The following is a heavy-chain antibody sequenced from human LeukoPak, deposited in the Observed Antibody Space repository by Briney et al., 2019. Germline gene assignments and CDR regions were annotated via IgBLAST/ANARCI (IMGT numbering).Heavy chain of an antibody. J-gene: IGHJ5*02. Sequence: SETLSLTCTVSGGSISSSSYYWGWIRQPPGKGLEWIGSIYYSGSTYYNPSLKSRVTISVDTSKNQFSLKLSSVTAADTAVYYCARDLISRTGYSIKRGGPWFDPWGQGTLVTVSS. V-gene: IGHV4-39*02. CDR3: ARDLISRTGYSIKRGGPWFDP. CDR2: IYYSGST. D-gene: IGHD6-13*01. CDR1: GGSISSSSYY.